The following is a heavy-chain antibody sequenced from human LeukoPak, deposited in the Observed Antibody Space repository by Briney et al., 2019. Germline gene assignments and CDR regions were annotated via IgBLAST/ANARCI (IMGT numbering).Heavy chain of an antibody. CDR3: AKVPVTIFGVALTQFDY. CDR1: GFTFSSYS. Sequence: PGGSLRLSCAASGFTFSSYSMNWVRQAPGKGLEWVSAISGSGGSTYYADSVKGRFTISRDNSKNTLYLQMNSLRAEDTAVYYCAKVPVTIFGVALTQFDYWGQGTLVTVSS. CDR2: ISGSGGST. V-gene: IGHV3-23*01. J-gene: IGHJ4*02. D-gene: IGHD3-3*01.